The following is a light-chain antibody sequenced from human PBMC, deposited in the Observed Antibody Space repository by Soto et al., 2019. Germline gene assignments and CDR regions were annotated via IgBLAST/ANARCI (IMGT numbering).Light chain of an antibody. CDR1: SSDVGGYNL. Sequence: QSVLTQPRSVSDSPGQSVAISCIGTSSDVGGYNLVSWYQQYPGKAPKLLIYDVNKRPSGVPDRFSGSKSGNTASLTTSGLQAEDEADYYCCSYAGNFAYVFGTGTKVTVL. V-gene: IGLV2-11*01. J-gene: IGLJ1*01. CDR2: DVN. CDR3: CSYAGNFAYV.